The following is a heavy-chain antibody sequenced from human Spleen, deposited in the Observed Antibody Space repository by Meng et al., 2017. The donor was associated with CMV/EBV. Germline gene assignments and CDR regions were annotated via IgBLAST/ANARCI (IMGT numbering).Heavy chain of an antibody. V-gene: IGHV4-34*01. CDR1: GGFFSGYY. CDR2: INHSGSN. J-gene: IGHJ4*02. Sequence: VYGGFFSGYYWSWIRQPPGKGLEWIGEINHSGSNNYNPSLKSRVTISVDTSKNQFSLKLSSVTAADTAVYYCARGGEMATIGGDFDYWGQGTLVTVSS. D-gene: IGHD5-24*01. CDR3: ARGGEMATIGGDFDY.